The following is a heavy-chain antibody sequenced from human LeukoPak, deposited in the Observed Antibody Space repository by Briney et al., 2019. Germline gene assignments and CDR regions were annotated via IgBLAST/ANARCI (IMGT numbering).Heavy chain of an antibody. D-gene: IGHD1-14*01. V-gene: IGHV3-53*01. CDR3: ARGVEPLAANTLAY. J-gene: IGHJ4*02. Sequence: GGSLRLSCAASGFTVITNDMTWVRQAPGKGLEWVSVLYSDGNTKYADSVQGRFTISRDNSKNTLYLEMNSLSPDDTAVYYCARGVEPLAANTLAYWGQGTLVTVSS. CDR1: GFTVITND. CDR2: LYSDGNT.